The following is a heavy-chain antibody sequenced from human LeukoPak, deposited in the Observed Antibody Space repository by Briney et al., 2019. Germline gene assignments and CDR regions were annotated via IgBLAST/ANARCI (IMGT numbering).Heavy chain of an antibody. CDR2: INHNRVT. J-gene: IGHJ3*02. D-gene: IGHD3-16*02. CDR1: AGSFTGYY. Sequence: SETLSLTCAVYAGSFTGYYWRWVRQPPGKGLEWLGDINHNRVTNYSPSLKSRVTISLETSKNQFSLKLGSVTAADTAVYYCARGRDVKYYDYDWGKDRYTHVFDMWGRGTMVIVSS. V-gene: IGHV4-34*01. CDR3: ARGRDVKYYDYDWGKDRYTHVFDM.